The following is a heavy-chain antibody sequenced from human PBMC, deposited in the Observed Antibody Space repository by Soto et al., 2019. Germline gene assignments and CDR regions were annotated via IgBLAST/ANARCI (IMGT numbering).Heavy chain of an antibody. J-gene: IGHJ3*02. CDR3: ARSGHASEPDDAFDI. CDR2: ISYDGSNK. D-gene: IGHD2-8*01. V-gene: IGHV3-30-3*01. CDR1: GFTFSSYA. Sequence: QVQLVESGGGVVQPGRSLRLSCAASGFTFSSYAMHWVHQAPGKGLEWVAVISYDGSNKYYADSVKGRFTISRDNSKNTLYLQMNSLRAEDTAVYYCARSGHASEPDDAFDIWGQGTMVTVSS.